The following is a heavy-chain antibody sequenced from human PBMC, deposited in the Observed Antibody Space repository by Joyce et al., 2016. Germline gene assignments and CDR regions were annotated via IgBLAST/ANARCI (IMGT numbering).Heavy chain of an antibody. CDR2: INRSGGT. Sequence: QVQLQQWGEGLLKPPETLSLTCAVYGGSFSAYYWSWVRQPPGKGLEWIGEINRSGGTTYNPALKSRITISIDTSKNQFSLKLNSVTAADTAVYYCARVRMGVAGYDAFDIWGQGTMVTVSS. J-gene: IGHJ3*02. CDR1: GGSFSAYY. D-gene: IGHD6-19*01. CDR3: ARVRMGVAGYDAFDI. V-gene: IGHV4-34*01.